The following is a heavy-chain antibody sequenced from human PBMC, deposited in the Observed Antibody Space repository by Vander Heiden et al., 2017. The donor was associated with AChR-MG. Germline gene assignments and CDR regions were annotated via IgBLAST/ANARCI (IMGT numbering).Heavy chain of an antibody. CDR3: AREATTVTTFDY. Sequence: QVQLVQSGAEVKKPGASVKVSCKASGYTFTSYYMHWVRQAPGQGLEWMGIINPSGGSTSYAQKFQGRVTMTRDTSTKTVYMELRSLRSEDTAVYYCAREATTVTTFDYWGQGTLVTVSS. CDR1: GYTFTSYY. V-gene: IGHV1-46*03. D-gene: IGHD4-4*01. J-gene: IGHJ4*02. CDR2: INPSGGST.